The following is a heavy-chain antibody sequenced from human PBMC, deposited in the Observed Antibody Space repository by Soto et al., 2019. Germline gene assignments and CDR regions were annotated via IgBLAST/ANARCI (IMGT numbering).Heavy chain of an antibody. Sequence: VQLVESGGGLVQPGRSLRLSCAASGFTFDDYAMHWVRQAPGKGLEWVSGISWNSGSIGYADSVKGRFTISRDNAKNSLYLQMNSLRAEDTALYYCAKDKGSSTSCFDYWGQGTLVTVSS. CDR3: AKDKGSSTSCFDY. V-gene: IGHV3-9*01. CDR2: ISWNSGSI. J-gene: IGHJ4*02. D-gene: IGHD2-2*01. CDR1: GFTFDDYA.